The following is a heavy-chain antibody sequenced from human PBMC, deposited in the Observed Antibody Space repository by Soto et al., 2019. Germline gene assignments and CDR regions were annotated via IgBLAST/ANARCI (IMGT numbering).Heavy chain of an antibody. CDR1: GYTFTSYA. CDR2: INAGNGNT. CDR3: ARDRGSGYRTRNWFDP. Sequence: QVQLVQSGAEVKKPGVSVKVSCKASGYTFTSYAMHWVRQAPGQRLEWMGWINAGNGNTKYSQKFQGRVTITRDTSASTAYMELSSLRSEDTAVYYCARDRGSGYRTRNWFDPWGQGTLVTVSS. V-gene: IGHV1-3*01. J-gene: IGHJ5*02. D-gene: IGHD5-12*01.